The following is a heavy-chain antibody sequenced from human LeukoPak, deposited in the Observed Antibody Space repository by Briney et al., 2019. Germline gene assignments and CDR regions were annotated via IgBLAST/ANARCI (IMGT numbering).Heavy chain of an antibody. V-gene: IGHV3-23*01. CDR3: AKDKYDFWSGYRRYYFDY. CDR1: GFTFSSYA. J-gene: IGHJ4*02. Sequence: GGSLRLSCAASGFTFSSYAMSWVRQAPGKGLEWVSAISGSGGSTYYADSVKGRFTISRDNSKNTLYLQMNSLRAEDTAVYYCAKDKYDFWSGYRRYYFDYWGQGTLVTVSS. CDR2: ISGSGGST. D-gene: IGHD3-3*01.